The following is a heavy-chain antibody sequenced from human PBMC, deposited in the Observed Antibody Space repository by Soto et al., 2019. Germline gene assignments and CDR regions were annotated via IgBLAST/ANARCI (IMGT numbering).Heavy chain of an antibody. CDR1: GFTFSSYA. CDR2: ISGSGGST. V-gene: IGHV3-23*01. D-gene: IGHD5-12*01. J-gene: IGHJ5*02. Sequence: GGSLRLSCAASGFTFSSYAMSWVRQAPGKGLEWVSAISGSGGSTYYADSVKGRFTISRDNSKNTLYLQMNSLRAEDTAVYYCAKDPGVVATSRRSICWFDPWGQGTLVTVSS. CDR3: AKDPGVVATSRRSICWFDP.